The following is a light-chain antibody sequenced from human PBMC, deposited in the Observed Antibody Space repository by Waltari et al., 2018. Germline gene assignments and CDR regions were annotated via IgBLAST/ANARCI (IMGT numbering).Light chain of an antibody. CDR3: SAYTSRGTLK. CDR2: DLT. V-gene: IGLV2-14*03. Sequence: QSALTQPAPVSGSPGQSITISCTGASDAIGAYIYVTWYHQRPGKVPKLIIYDLTERPSGVSNRFSGSKSGSTASLTVSGLQAEDEGLFYCSAYTSRGTLKFGGGTRVTVL. CDR1: SDAIGAYIY. J-gene: IGLJ2*01.